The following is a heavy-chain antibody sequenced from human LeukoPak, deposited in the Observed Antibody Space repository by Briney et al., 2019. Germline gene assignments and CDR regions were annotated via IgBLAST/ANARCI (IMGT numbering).Heavy chain of an antibody. Sequence: ASVKVSCKVSGYTLTELSMHWVRQAPGKGLEWMGGFDPEDGETIYAQKFQGRVTMTRDTSTSTVYMELSSLRSEDTAVYYCATSIVGLTYDEHFQHWGQGTLVTVSS. D-gene: IGHD1-26*01. CDR1: GYTLTELS. V-gene: IGHV1-24*01. CDR3: ATSIVGLTYDEHFQH. CDR2: FDPEDGET. J-gene: IGHJ1*01.